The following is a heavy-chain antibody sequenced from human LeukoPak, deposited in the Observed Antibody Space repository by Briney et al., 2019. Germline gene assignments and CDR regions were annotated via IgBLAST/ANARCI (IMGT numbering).Heavy chain of an antibody. CDR1: DASMRTYY. CDR3: ARDGDSGDFVGAFDV. D-gene: IGHD4-17*01. J-gene: IGHJ3*01. CDR2: ISDTGST. Sequence: SETLSLTCSVSDASMRTYYWGWVRQTPGKGLEFIGYISDTGSTNYNPSLKSRVTISVDTSKSLFSLRLTSATAADTAVYYCARDGDSGDFVGAFDVWGQGTLVTVSS. V-gene: IGHV4-59*01.